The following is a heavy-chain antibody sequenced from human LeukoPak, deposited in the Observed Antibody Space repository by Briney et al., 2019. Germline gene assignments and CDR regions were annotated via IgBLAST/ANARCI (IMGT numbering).Heavy chain of an antibody. D-gene: IGHD2-15*01. CDR3: AKNGDRGAYCSGGTCYPYYYYYMDV. J-gene: IGHJ6*03. CDR2: TSTTGGTT. CDR1: GLTFSSYG. V-gene: IGHV3-23*01. Sequence: PGGSLRLSCAASGLTFSSYGMSWVRQAPGRGLEWVSATSTTGGTTYYADSVRGRFTISRDNSRNTLYLQMNSLRAEDTAIYYCAKNGDRGAYCSGGTCYPYYYYYMDVWGKGTTVTISS.